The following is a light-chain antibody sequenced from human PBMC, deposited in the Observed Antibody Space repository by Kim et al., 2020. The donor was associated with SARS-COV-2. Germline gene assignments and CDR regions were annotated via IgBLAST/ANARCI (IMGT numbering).Light chain of an antibody. J-gene: IGKJ4*01. V-gene: IGKV1-39*01. CDR1: QTISTF. Sequence: SASVVDRVTITCRASQTISTFLNWYQQKPGNAPKLLIYASSDLQSGVPSRFSGSGSGTDFTLTINSLQPEDFATYFCQQTYSSLTFGGGTKVDIK. CDR3: QQTYSSLT. CDR2: ASS.